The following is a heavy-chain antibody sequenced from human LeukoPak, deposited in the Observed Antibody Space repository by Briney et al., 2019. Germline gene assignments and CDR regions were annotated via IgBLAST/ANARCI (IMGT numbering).Heavy chain of an antibody. CDR1: GFTFTNAW. V-gene: IGHV3-15*01. D-gene: IGHD3-10*01. CDR2: IKRKTDGETT. Sequence: PGGSLRLSCVDSGFTFTNAWMSWVRQAPGKGLEWIGRIKRKTDGETTNYAEPVRGRFTISRDDSKSAVYLQMNSLKIEDTVVYYCTTDLGTYYHGSQRLIPIDYWGQGTLVTVSS. CDR3: TTDLGTYYHGSQRLIPIDY. J-gene: IGHJ4*02.